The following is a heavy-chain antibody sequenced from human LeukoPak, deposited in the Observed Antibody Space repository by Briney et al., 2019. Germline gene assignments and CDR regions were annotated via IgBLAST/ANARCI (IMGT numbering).Heavy chain of an antibody. CDR3: AKGLGTGSVLARPLHY. Sequence: AGGSLRLSCAASGFTFSSYWMHWVRQAPDKGLQWVAVISSDGYRTDYPDSVRGRFTISRDNFKNTVDLQMISVTAEDTAMYFCAKGLGTGSVLARPLHYWGQGTPVTVSS. J-gene: IGHJ4*02. CDR2: ISSDGYRT. D-gene: IGHD3-10*01. V-gene: IGHV3-30*18. CDR1: GFTFSSYW.